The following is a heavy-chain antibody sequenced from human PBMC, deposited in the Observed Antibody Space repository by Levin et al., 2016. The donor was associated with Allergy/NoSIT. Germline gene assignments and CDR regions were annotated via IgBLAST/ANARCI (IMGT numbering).Heavy chain of an antibody. V-gene: IGHV3-7*05. D-gene: IGHD5-18*01. J-gene: IGHJ3*02. CDR1: GFTFSRYW. CDR2: IKEDGSEK. Sequence: GSLRLSCAASGFTFSRYWMNWVRQAPGRGLEWVANIKEDGSEKYYVDSVKGRFTISRDNAKNSLYLQMNSLRAEDTAVYYCARVYSGYSYGDAFDIWGQGTMVTVSS. CDR3: ARVYSGYSYGDAFDI.